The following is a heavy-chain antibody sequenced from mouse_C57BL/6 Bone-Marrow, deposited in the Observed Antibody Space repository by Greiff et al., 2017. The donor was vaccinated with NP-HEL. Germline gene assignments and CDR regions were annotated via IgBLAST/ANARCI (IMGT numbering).Heavy chain of an antibody. Sequence: EVMLVESGGGLVKPGGSLKLSCAASGFTFSDYGMHWVRQAPEKGLEWVAYISSGSSTIYYADTVKGRFTISRDNAKNTLFLQMTSLRSEDTAMYYCARPLDGYPTLYYAMDYWGQGTSVTVSS. V-gene: IGHV5-17*01. D-gene: IGHD2-3*01. CDR1: GFTFSDYG. J-gene: IGHJ4*01. CDR2: ISSGSSTI. CDR3: ARPLDGYPTLYYAMDY.